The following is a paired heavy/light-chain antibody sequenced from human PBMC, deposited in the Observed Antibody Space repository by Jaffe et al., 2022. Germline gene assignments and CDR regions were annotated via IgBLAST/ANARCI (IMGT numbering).Light chain of an antibody. V-gene: IGKV2-30*02. J-gene: IGKJ1*01. CDR1: QSLVHNDGNTY. CDR3: MQGTHWPGT. Sequence: DVVMTQSPLSLPVTLGQPASISCRSSQSLVHNDGNTYLTWFQQRPGQSPRRLIYKVSNRDSGVPDRFSGSGSGTDFTLKISRVEAEDVGVYYCMQGTHWPGTFGQGTKVEIK. CDR2: KVS.
Heavy chain of an antibody. CDR3: ARHSWGSLEY. CDR1: GFTFSSYW. CDR2: IKQDGSDK. J-gene: IGHJ4*02. Sequence: EVQLVESGGGLAQPGGSLRLSCAASGFTFSSYWMSWVRQAPGKGLECVAKIKQDGSDKYYVDSVKGRFTISRDNAKNSLYLQMNNLGAEDTAVYYCARHSWGSLEYWGRGTLVTVSS. V-gene: IGHV3-7*05. D-gene: IGHD3-16*01.